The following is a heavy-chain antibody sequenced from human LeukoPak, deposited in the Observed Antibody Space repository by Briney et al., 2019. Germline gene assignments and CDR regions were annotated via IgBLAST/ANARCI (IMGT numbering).Heavy chain of an antibody. CDR3: ASSRSGWSFDY. CDR2: IYPGDSDT. Sequence: RGESLKISCKGSGYRFTNYWIAWVRQMPGKGLDWMGIIYPGDSDTRYSPSFQGQVTISADKSISTAYLQWSSLKASDTAMYYCASSRSGWSFDYWGQGTLVTVSS. CDR1: GYRFTNYW. D-gene: IGHD6-19*01. J-gene: IGHJ4*02. V-gene: IGHV5-51*01.